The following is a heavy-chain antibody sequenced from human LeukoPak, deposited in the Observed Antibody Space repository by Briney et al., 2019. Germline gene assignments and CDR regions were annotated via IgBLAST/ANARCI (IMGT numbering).Heavy chain of an antibody. J-gene: IGHJ4*02. CDR1: GFIFWNYW. CDR3: ARDEIPAATDY. V-gene: IGHV3-7*01. Sequence: GGSLRLSCAAAGFIFWNYWMICVGQAPGERLEWVANIKQAGSEKYYVDSVEGRLTISRDDAKNSLYLQMNSLRAEDTAVYYCARDEIPAATDYWGQGTLVTVSS. D-gene: IGHD2-2*01. CDR2: IKQAGSEK.